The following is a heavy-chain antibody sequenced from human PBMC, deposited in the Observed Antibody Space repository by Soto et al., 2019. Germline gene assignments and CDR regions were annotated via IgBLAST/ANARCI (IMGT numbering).Heavy chain of an antibody. Sequence: CVPVKVSCKASGYTFTSYDINRVRQATARGLEWMGWMNPNSGNTGYAQKFQGRVTMTRNTSISTAYMELSSLRSEDTAVYYCARGLKTIFGVVITIDYWGQGTLVTVSS. D-gene: IGHD3-3*01. CDR1: GYTFTSYD. CDR2: MNPNSGNT. J-gene: IGHJ4*02. V-gene: IGHV1-8*01. CDR3: ARGLKTIFGVVITIDY.